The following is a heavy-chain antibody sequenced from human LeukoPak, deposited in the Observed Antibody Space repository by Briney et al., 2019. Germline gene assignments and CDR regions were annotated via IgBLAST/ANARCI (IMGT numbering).Heavy chain of an antibody. CDR1: GGSFSGYY. D-gene: IGHD3-22*01. J-gene: IGHJ4*02. CDR3: ASLYYYDSSGFDY. Sequence: SETLSLTCAVYGGSFSGYYWSWIRQPPGKGLECIGEINHSGSTNYNPPLESRVNISVDKSKNQFFLKLSSVTAADTAVYYCASLYYYDSSGFDYWGQGTLVTVSS. CDR2: INHSGST. V-gene: IGHV4-34*01.